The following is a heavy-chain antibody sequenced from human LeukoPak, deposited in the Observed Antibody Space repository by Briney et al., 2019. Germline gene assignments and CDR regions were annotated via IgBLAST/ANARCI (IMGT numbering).Heavy chain of an antibody. CDR2: IYSRGST. V-gene: IGHV4-59*10. D-gene: IGHD3-10*01. CDR3: AKYVSGHYFDY. Sequence: SETLSLTCAVSGGSISSYYWSWIRQPARKGLEWIGRIYSRGSTNYNPSLRSRVTMSVDTSKNQFSLNLNSVTAADTAVYYCAKYVSGHYFDYWGQGMLVTVSS. CDR1: GGSISSYY. J-gene: IGHJ4*02.